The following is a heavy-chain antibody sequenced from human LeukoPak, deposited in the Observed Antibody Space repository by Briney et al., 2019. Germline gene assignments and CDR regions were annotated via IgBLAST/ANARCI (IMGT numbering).Heavy chain of an antibody. Sequence: PGGSLRLSCAASGFIFSSSWMHWVRQAPGKGLVWVSRINGDGTTTNYADSAKGRFTISRDNAKNTLYLQMNSLRAEDTAVYYCARGVDNSYGYVFWGQGTLVTVSS. CDR3: ARGVDNSYGYVF. CDR1: GFIFSSSW. J-gene: IGHJ4*02. CDR2: INGDGTTT. D-gene: IGHD5-18*01. V-gene: IGHV3-74*01.